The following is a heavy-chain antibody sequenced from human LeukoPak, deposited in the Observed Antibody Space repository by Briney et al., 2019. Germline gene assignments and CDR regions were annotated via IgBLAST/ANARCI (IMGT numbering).Heavy chain of an antibody. Sequence: SETLSLTCTVSGGSISSSSYYWGWIRQPPGKGLEWIGSIYYSGSTYYNPSLKSRVTISVDTSKNQFSLKLSSVAAADTAVYYCARQGPYNWNDVSWFDPWGQGTLVTVSS. CDR1: GGSISSSSYY. J-gene: IGHJ5*02. V-gene: IGHV4-39*01. D-gene: IGHD1-20*01. CDR2: IYYSGST. CDR3: ARQGPYNWNDVSWFDP.